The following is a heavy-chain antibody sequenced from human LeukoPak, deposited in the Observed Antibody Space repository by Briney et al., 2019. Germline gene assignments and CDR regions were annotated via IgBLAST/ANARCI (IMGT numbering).Heavy chain of an antibody. J-gene: IGHJ4*02. CDR3: ARGSDYGDYAVDY. CDR2: INSDGSST. Sequence: PGGSLRLSCAASGFTFSSYWMHWVRQAPGKGLVWVSRINSDGSSTGYADSVKGRFTISRDNAKNTLYLQMNSLRAEDTAVYYCARGSDYGDYAVDYWGQGTLVTVSS. D-gene: IGHD4-17*01. CDR1: GFTFSSYW. V-gene: IGHV3-74*01.